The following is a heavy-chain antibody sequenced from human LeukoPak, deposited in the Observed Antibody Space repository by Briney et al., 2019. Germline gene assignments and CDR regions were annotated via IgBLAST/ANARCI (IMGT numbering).Heavy chain of an antibody. Sequence: GGSLRLSCAASRFTFSSYGMHWVRQAPGKGLEWVAFIRYDGSNKYYADSVKGRFTISRDNSKNTLYLQMNSLRAEDTAVYYCAKVHGYSYGFYYYYMDVGGKGTTVTVSS. CDR2: IRYDGSNK. CDR3: AKVHGYSYGFYYYYMDV. CDR1: RFTFSSYG. V-gene: IGHV3-30*02. D-gene: IGHD5-18*01. J-gene: IGHJ6*03.